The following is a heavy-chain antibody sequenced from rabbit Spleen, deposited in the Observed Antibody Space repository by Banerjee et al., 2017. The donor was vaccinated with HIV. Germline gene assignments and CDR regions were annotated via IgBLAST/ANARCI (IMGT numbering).Heavy chain of an antibody. CDR1: GFSFNSGYD. CDR3: ARDTGTSFSTYGMDL. CDR2: IYAGSSGST. V-gene: IGHV1S40*01. Sequence: QSLEESGGGLAKPGASLTLTCKASGFSFNSGYDMCWVRQAPGKGLEWIACIYAGSSGSTYSAIWAKGRFTISKASSTTVTLQMTSLTAADTATYFCARDTGTSFSTYGMDLWGPGTLVTVS. D-gene: IGHD8-1*01. J-gene: IGHJ6*01.